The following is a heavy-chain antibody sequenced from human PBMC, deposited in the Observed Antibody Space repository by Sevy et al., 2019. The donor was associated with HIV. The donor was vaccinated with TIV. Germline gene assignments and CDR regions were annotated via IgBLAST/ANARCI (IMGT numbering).Heavy chain of an antibody. J-gene: IGHJ6*02. D-gene: IGHD4-4*01. V-gene: IGHV3-74*01. CDR2: INSDGRST. CDR3: TRGSPDYRDYYYYYGMDV. Sequence: GGSLRLSCAASGFTFSNYWVHWVRQAPGKGLVWVSRINSDGRSTSYADSVKGRFTISRDNAKNTLWLQMNRLRVEDTAVYYCTRGSPDYRDYYYYYGMDVWGQGTTVTVSS. CDR1: GFTFSNYW.